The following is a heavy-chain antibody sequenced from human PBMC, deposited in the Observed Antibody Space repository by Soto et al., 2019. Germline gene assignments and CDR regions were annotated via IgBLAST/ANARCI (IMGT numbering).Heavy chain of an antibody. CDR1: GGSITSYS. J-gene: IGHJ5*02. Sequence: TSETLSLTCPVSGGSITSYSWNWLRQPPGKALEWIGYVYNSGSTNYNPSLKSRVTISVDTSKNQSSLKVNSVTAADTAVYYCARRAVVAVTGSLDNWLDPWGQGILVTVSS. CDR3: ARRAVVAVTGSLDNWLDP. CDR2: VYNSGST. D-gene: IGHD2-21*01. V-gene: IGHV4-59*01.